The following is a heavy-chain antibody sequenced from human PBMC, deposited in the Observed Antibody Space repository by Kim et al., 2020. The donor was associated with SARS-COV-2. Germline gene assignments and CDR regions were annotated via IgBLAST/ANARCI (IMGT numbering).Heavy chain of an antibody. D-gene: IGHD2-2*01. CDR1: GGSISSSSYY. CDR2: IYYSGST. J-gene: IGHJ6*02. CDR3: ARQSSTSWLYYYYGMDV. Sequence: SETLSLTCTVSGGSISSSSYYWGWIRQPPGKGLEWIGSIYYSGSTYYNPSLKSRVTISVDTSKNQFSLKLSSVTAADTAVYYCARQSSTSWLYYYYGMDVWGQGTTVTVSS. V-gene: IGHV4-39*01.